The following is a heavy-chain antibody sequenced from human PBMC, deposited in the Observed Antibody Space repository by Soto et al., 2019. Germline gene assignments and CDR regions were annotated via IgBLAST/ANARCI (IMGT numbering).Heavy chain of an antibody. V-gene: IGHV2-70*11. J-gene: IGHJ5*02. CDR3: TRNKSPVSSSDP. Sequence: SGPTLVNPTQSLTLTCTVSGFSLSTSGMCVSWIRQPPGKALEWLARIDWDDDKYYSTSLKTRLTISKDTSKNQVVLTMTNMDPVETATYYCTRNKSPVSSSDPWGQGALVTVSS. CDR1: GFSLSTSGMC. D-gene: IGHD6-6*01. CDR2: IDWDDDK.